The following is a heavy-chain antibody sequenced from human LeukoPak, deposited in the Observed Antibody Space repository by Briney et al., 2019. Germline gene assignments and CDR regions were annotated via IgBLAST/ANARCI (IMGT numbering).Heavy chain of an antibody. CDR1: GFTFSNYW. Sequence: GGCLRLSCAASGFTFSNYWMNWVRQAPGKGLEWVANIKEDGSDKYYVDSVKGRFSISKDNAKNSLYLQMNSLRVEDTAVYYCVPLNWNPPGDFDRWGQGTLVTVSS. CDR3: VPLNWNPPGDFDR. D-gene: IGHD1-20*01. CDR2: IKEDGSDK. J-gene: IGHJ4*02. V-gene: IGHV3-7*01.